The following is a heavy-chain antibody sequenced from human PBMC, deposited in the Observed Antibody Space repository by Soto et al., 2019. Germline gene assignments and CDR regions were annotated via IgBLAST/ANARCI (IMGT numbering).Heavy chain of an antibody. J-gene: IGHJ6*02. D-gene: IGHD2-15*01. CDR3: TTGSVEGI. CDR1: GFSFNEXW. Sequence: EVQLVESAGGLVKPGGSLRLSCVASGFSFNEXWMNWVRQAPGEGLEWVGRIKTSAGGGATDYAAPVQGRFTISRDDSKNALYLHMNSLRTEDTAIYYCTTGSVEGIWGQGTTVTVSS. CDR2: IKTSAGGGAT. V-gene: IGHV3-15*07.